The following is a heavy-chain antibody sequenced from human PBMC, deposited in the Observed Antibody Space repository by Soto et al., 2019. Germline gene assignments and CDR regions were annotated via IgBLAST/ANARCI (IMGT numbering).Heavy chain of an antibody. V-gene: IGHV3-30*03. J-gene: IGHJ6*02. CDR2: ISSDGGNK. CDR1: GFTFTRSG. Sequence: GWLRRPCSTSGFTFTRSGMHWVRQAPGKGLDWVAVISSDGGNKYYGDSVRGRFTISRDNSNNTLFLEMKSLRVDDTAVYYCATVQFGRGILSNIMDVWGQGTKVTVYS. D-gene: IGHD3-16*01. CDR3: ATVQFGRGILSNIMDV.